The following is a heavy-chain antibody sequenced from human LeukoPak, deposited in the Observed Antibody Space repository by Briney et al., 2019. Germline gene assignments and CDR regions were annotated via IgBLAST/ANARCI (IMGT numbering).Heavy chain of an antibody. CDR1: GFTFSSYG. CDR3: AKLFSNDESFPSDY. D-gene: IGHD1-1*01. CDR2: ISYDGSNK. Sequence: GGSLRLSCAASGFTFSSYGMHWVRQAPGKGLEWVAVISYDGSNKYYADSVKGRFTISRGNSKNTLYLQMNSLRAEDTAVYYCAKLFSNDESFPSDYWGQGTLVTVSS. V-gene: IGHV3-30*18. J-gene: IGHJ4*02.